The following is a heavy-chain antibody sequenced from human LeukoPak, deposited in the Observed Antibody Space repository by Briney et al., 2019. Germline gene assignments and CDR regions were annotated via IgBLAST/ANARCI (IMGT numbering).Heavy chain of an antibody. V-gene: IGHV4-61*01. CDR3: ARAWDREVTFLDY. J-gene: IGHJ4*02. D-gene: IGHD1-26*01. Sequence: SETLAHTRTGSGACVNRGIYYLSWIGQPPGKGVEGNGYIYSYSGGAHYNPSVKSRVTRSVDPSKSQFSLMLASVTAADSAVYYCARAWDREVTFLDYGGEGTLVTVS. CDR1: GACVNRGIYY. CDR2: IYSYSGGA.